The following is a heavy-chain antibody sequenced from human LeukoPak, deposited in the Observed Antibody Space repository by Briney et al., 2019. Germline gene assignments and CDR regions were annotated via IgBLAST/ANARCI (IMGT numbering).Heavy chain of an antibody. J-gene: IGHJ6*02. Sequence: GASVTVSFTASGYTFTIYGISWVRQAPGQGREWMGWISAYNGNRNYTQKLQGRVTMTTDTSTSTAYMELRSLRSDDTAVYYCARDLSDELWFGESLRDYGMDVWGQGTTVTVSS. D-gene: IGHD3-10*01. CDR3: ARDLSDELWFGESLRDYGMDV. CDR2: ISAYNGNR. V-gene: IGHV1-18*01. CDR1: GYTFTIYG.